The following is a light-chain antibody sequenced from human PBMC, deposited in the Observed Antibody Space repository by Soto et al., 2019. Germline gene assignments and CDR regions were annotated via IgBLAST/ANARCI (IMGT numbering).Light chain of an antibody. CDR1: SSDVGGYNY. CDR2: DVS. J-gene: IGLJ1*01. CDR3: CSYAGSYYV. V-gene: IGLV2-11*01. Sequence: QSALTQPRSVSGSPGQSVTISCTGTSSDVGGYNYVSWYQQHPGKAPKLMIHDVSKRPSGVPDRFSGPKSGNTASLTISGLQAEDEADYYCCSYAGSYYVFGTGTKVTVL.